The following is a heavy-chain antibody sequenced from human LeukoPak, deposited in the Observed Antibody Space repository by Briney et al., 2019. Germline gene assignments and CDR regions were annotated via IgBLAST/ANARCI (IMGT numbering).Heavy chain of an antibody. Sequence: PGGSLRLSCAASGFTFSSYEMNWVRQAPGKGLEWVSYISSSGSTIYYADSVKGRFTISRDNAKSSLYLQMNSLRAEDTAVYYCARSPIAAAGMFDYWGQGTLVTVSS. CDR2: ISSSGSTI. CDR1: GFTFSSYE. J-gene: IGHJ4*02. CDR3: ARSPIAAAGMFDY. V-gene: IGHV3-48*03. D-gene: IGHD6-13*01.